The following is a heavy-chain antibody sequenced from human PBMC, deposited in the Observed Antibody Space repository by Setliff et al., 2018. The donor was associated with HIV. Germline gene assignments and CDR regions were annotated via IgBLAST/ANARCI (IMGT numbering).Heavy chain of an antibody. D-gene: IGHD4-17*01. CDR1: GYTFTSYY. CDR3: ARDLGSGDYPHWFDP. CDR2: INTANGNT. Sequence: ASVKVSCKASGYTFTSYYMHWVRQAPGQRPEWMGWINTANGNTKHSQKFQGRVTITRDTSASTAYMHLSGLRSEDTAVYYCARDLGSGDYPHWFDPWGQGTLVTVSS. V-gene: IGHV1-3*04. J-gene: IGHJ5*02.